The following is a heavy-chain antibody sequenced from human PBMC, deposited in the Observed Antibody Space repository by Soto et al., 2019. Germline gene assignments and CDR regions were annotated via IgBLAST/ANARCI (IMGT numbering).Heavy chain of an antibody. D-gene: IGHD3-10*01. CDR1: GDTFTTYD. Sequence: ASVKVSCKASGDTFTTYDINWVRQATGHGLEWMGWINPNSGNIGYAQRFQGRVTMTRDTAIRTAYMEVSSLRSDDTAVYYCARGRASGSYYLLDYCGQGTLVTV. CDR2: INPNSGNI. CDR3: ARGRASGSYYLLDY. J-gene: IGHJ4*02. V-gene: IGHV1-8*01.